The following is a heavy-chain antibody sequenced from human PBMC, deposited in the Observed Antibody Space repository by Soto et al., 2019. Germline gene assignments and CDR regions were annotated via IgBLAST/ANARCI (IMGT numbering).Heavy chain of an antibody. V-gene: IGHV1-69*01. CDR2: IIPIFGTS. J-gene: IGHJ4*01. D-gene: IGHD2-15*01. Sequence: QVQLVQSGAEVKKPGYSVKVSCKASGGTFSSYAISWVRQAPGQGLEWMGVIIPIFGTSNYAQKFQGRVTITADESTSTLYMELSSLRSEETAVYYCARDPGGATFDYWGHGTLVTVAS. CDR3: ARDPGGATFDY. CDR1: GGTFSSYA.